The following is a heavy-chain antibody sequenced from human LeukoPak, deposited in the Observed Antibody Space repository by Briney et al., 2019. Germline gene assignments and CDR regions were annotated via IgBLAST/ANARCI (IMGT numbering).Heavy chain of an antibody. D-gene: IGHD6-6*01. J-gene: IGHJ4*02. CDR1: GLTFSSFG. V-gene: IGHV3-23*01. Sequence: GGSLRLSCAASGLTFSSFGMTWVRQAPGKGLEWVSAISGSAVSTFYADSVKGRFTISRDNSKNTLYLQMNSLRVEDTAVYYCAKHHRMAARLVYFDYWGQGTLVTVSS. CDR3: AKHHRMAARLVYFDY. CDR2: ISGSAVST.